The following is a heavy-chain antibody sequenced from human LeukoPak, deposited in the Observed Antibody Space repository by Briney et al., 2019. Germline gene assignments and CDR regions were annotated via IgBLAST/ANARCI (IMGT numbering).Heavy chain of an antibody. D-gene: IGHD3-10*01. CDR2: ISGSGGST. Sequence: GGSLRLSCAASGFTFSSYAMSWVRQAPGKGLEWVSAISGSGGSTYYADSVKGRFTISRDNSKNTLYLQMNSLRAEDTAVYYCAKNRNPLLWFGEGSDYWGQGTLVTVSS. V-gene: IGHV3-23*01. CDR3: AKNRNPLLWFGEGSDY. CDR1: GFTFSSYA. J-gene: IGHJ4*02.